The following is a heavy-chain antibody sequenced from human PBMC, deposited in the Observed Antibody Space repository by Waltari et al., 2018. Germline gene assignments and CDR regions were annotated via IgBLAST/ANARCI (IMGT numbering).Heavy chain of an antibody. V-gene: IGHV3-48*01. CDR2: ISSSSSTR. CDR3: ARLLLDTAMVFDY. D-gene: IGHD5-18*01. J-gene: IGHJ4*02. Sequence: EVQLVESGGGLVQPGGSLRLSCAASGFTFSSYSMNWVRQAPGKGLEWVSYISSSSSTRYYADSVKGRFTISRDNAKNSLYLQMNSLRAEDTAVYYCARLLLDTAMVFDYWGQGTLVTVSS. CDR1: GFTFSSYS.